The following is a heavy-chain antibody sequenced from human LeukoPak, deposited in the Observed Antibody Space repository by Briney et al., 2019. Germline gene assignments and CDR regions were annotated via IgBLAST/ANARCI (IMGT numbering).Heavy chain of an antibody. Sequence: VASVKVSCKASGYTFTSYYMHWVRQAPGQGLGWMGIINPSSGSTSYPQKFQGRVTMTRDTSTSTVYMELSSLRSEDTAVFYCARDTKRNYNFDYWGQGTLVTVSS. V-gene: IGHV1-46*01. J-gene: IGHJ4*02. CDR3: ARDTKRNYNFDY. D-gene: IGHD1-7*01. CDR2: INPSSGST. CDR1: GYTFTSYY.